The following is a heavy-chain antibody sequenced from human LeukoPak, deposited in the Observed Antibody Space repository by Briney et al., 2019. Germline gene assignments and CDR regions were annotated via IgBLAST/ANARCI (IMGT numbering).Heavy chain of an antibody. CDR1: GFTFSSYG. J-gene: IGHJ4*02. D-gene: IGHD3-10*01. CDR3: AKERSFGPRDFDY. Sequence: PGRSLRLSCAASGFTFSSYGMHWVRQAPGKGLEWMTVISYDGSVIYNADSVKGRFTISRDNSKNTLYLQMDSLRADDTAVYYCAKERSFGPRDFDYWGQGTLVTVSS. CDR2: ISYDGSVI. V-gene: IGHV3-30*18.